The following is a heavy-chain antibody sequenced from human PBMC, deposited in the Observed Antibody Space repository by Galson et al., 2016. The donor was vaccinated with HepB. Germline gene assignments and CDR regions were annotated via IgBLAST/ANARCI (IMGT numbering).Heavy chain of an antibody. D-gene: IGHD3-10*01. Sequence: SLRLSCAASGFTFSSYGMHWVRQAPGKGQEWVAVISYDGSNKYYADSVKGRFTISRDNSKNTLYLQMNSLRAEDTAVYYCAKGETYYYGSGTLPEDYWGQGTLVTVSS. V-gene: IGHV3-30*18. CDR1: GFTFSSYG. CDR2: ISYDGSNK. CDR3: AKGETYYYGSGTLPEDY. J-gene: IGHJ4*02.